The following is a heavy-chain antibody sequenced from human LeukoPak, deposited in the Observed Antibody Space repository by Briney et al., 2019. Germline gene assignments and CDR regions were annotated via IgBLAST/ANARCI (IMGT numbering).Heavy chain of an antibody. CDR1: GGSISSSSYY. CDR2: IYYSGST. V-gene: IGHV4-39*01. J-gene: IGHJ4*02. CDR3: ARHSRGEGTPSDY. D-gene: IGHD3-10*01. Sequence: KPSGTLSPTCTVSGGSISSSSYYWGWVRQPPGKGLGWIGSIYYSGSTYYNPSLKSRVTISVDTSKNQFSLKLSSVTAADTAVYYCARHSRGEGTPSDYWGQGTLVTVSS.